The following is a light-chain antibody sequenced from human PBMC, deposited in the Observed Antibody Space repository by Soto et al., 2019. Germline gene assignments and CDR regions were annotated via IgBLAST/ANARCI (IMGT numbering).Light chain of an antibody. Sequence: EIVLTQSPAILSVSPGESATLXXRASQSVSSSYLAWYQQKPGQAPRXLIHGASNRATGIPDRFSGSGSGTDFTLTISRLEPEDFAVYYCQQYGSSGTFGQGTKVDIK. CDR2: GAS. V-gene: IGKV3-20*01. J-gene: IGKJ1*01. CDR1: QSVSSSY. CDR3: QQYGSSGT.